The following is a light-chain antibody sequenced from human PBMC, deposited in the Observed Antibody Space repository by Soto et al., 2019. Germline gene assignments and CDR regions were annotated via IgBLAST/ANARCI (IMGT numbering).Light chain of an antibody. J-gene: IGKJ1*01. Sequence: DIQMTQSPSTLSASVGDRVTITCRASQSISSWLAWYQQKPGKAPKLLIYDASRLESGVPSRFSGSGSRTDFTLTISSLQPDDFATYYCQQYNSYWTFGQGTKVEIK. V-gene: IGKV1-5*01. CDR3: QQYNSYWT. CDR2: DAS. CDR1: QSISSW.